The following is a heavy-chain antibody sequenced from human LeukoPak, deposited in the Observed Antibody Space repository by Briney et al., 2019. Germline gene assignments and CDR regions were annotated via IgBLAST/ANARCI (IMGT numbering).Heavy chain of an antibody. Sequence: SETLSLTCTVSGGSISSSNYYWGWIRQPPGKGLEWIGIIYYSGSTYYNPSLKSRVTISVDTSKNQFSLKLSSVTAADTAVYYCATYSSLNRREFQYWGQGTLLTVSS. V-gene: IGHV4-39*07. J-gene: IGHJ1*01. CDR1: GGSISSSNYY. CDR2: IYYSGST. D-gene: IGHD3-22*01. CDR3: ATYSSLNRREFQY.